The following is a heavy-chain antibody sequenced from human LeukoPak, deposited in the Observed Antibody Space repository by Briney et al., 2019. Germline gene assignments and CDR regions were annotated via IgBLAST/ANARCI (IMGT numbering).Heavy chain of an antibody. V-gene: IGHV4-30-4*07. D-gene: IGHD6-19*01. J-gene: IGHJ3*02. CDR1: GGSISSGDYS. CDR2: IYDSGST. CDR3: ARVSSTGWSDDAFDI. Sequence: SETLSLTCAVSGGSISSGDYSWSWIRQPPGKGLEWIGYIYDSGSTYYNPSLKSRVTISVDTSKNQFSLKLSSVTAADTAVYYCARVSSTGWSDDAFDIWGQGTMVTVSS.